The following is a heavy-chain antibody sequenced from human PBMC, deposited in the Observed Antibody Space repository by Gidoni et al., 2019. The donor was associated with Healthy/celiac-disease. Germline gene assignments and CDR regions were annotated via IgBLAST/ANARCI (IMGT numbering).Heavy chain of an antibody. Sequence: QVQLVESGGGVVQPGRSLRLSCAASGFTFSSYGMPWVRQAPGKGLEWVAVISYDGSNKYYADSVKGRFTISRDNSKNTLYLQMNSLRAEDTAVYYCAKDEGIAVAGTLLYYYYGMDVWGQGTTVTVSS. CDR3: AKDEGIAVAGTLLYYYYGMDV. V-gene: IGHV3-30*18. CDR1: GFTFSSYG. J-gene: IGHJ6*02. CDR2: ISYDGSNK. D-gene: IGHD6-19*01.